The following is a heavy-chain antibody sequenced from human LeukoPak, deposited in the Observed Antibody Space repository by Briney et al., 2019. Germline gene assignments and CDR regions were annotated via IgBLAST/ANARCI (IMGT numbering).Heavy chain of an antibody. V-gene: IGHV1-8*01. J-gene: IGHJ4*02. D-gene: IGHD3-22*01. Sequence: ASVKVSCKASGYTFTSYDINWVRQATGQGLEWMGWMNPNSGNTGYAQKFQGRVTMTRNTSISTAYMELSSLRSEDTAVYYCARVSTRYYDSGGYYYSDYWGQGTLVTVSS. CDR1: GYTFTSYD. CDR2: MNPNSGNT. CDR3: ARVSTRYYDSGGYYYSDY.